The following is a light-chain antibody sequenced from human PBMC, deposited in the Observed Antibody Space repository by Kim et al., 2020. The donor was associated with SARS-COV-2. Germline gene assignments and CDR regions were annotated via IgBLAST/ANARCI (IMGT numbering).Light chain of an antibody. CDR3: SSFTTSNSWV. Sequence: GQSVTISCTGTSSDVGAYNFVSWYQEHPGRAPKLMIYHVSERPSGISNRFSGSKSGNTASLTISGLQAEDEADYHCSSFTTSNSWVFGAGTKLTVL. CDR2: HVS. CDR1: SSDVGAYNF. J-gene: IGLJ3*02. V-gene: IGLV2-14*04.